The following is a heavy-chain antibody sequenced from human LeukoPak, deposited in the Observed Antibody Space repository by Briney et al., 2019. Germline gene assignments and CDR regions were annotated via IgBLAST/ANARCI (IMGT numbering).Heavy chain of an antibody. CDR2: ISAYNGNT. Sequence: VASVKVSCKASGYTFTSYGISWVRQAPGQGLEWMGWISAYNGNTNYAQKLQGRVTMTTDTSTGTAYMELRSLRSDDTAVYYCARDGGYSGSGSYTWFDPWGQGTLVTVSS. J-gene: IGHJ5*02. CDR3: ARDGGYSGSGSYTWFDP. D-gene: IGHD3-10*01. CDR1: GYTFTSYG. V-gene: IGHV1-18*01.